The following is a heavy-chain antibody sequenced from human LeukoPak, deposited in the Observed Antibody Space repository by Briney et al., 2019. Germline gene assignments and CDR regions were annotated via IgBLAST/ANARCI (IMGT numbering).Heavy chain of an antibody. Sequence: PGGSLRLSCAASGFTFSSYAMHWVRQAPGKGLEWVAVISYDGSNKYYADSVKGRFTISRDNSKNTLYLQMNSLRAEDTAVYYRARGIGYCSRTSCSNWFDPWGQGTLVTVSS. D-gene: IGHD2-2*01. J-gene: IGHJ5*02. CDR2: ISYDGSNK. CDR1: GFTFSSYA. V-gene: IGHV3-30*04. CDR3: ARGIGYCSRTSCSNWFDP.